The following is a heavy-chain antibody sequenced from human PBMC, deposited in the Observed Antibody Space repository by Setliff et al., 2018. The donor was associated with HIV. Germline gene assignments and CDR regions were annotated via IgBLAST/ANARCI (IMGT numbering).Heavy chain of an antibody. Sequence: GASVKVSCKASGYTFTGYYMHWVRQAPGQGLEWMGIINPSGGSTSYAQKFQGRVTMTRDTSTSTVYMELSSLRSEDTAVYYCARAQGYCSSTSCYFQDLFDPWGQGTLVTVSS. CDR2: INPSGGST. J-gene: IGHJ5*02. CDR3: ARAQGYCSSTSCYFQDLFDP. V-gene: IGHV1-46*01. D-gene: IGHD2-2*01. CDR1: GYTFTGYY.